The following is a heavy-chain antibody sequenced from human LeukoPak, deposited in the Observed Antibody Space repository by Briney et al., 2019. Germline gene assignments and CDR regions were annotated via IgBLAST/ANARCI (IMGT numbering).Heavy chain of an antibody. CDR1: GGSISSYY. CDR2: IYYSGST. CDR3: ARDRPTAMGSWAYYYYYGMDV. D-gene: IGHD5-18*01. V-gene: IGHV4-59*01. J-gene: IGHJ6*02. Sequence: PSETLSLTCTVSGGSISSYYWSWIRQPPGKGLEWTGYIYYSGSTNYNPSLKSRVTISVDTSKNQFSLKLSSVTAADTAVYYCARDRPTAMGSWAYYYYYGMDVWGQGTTVTVSS.